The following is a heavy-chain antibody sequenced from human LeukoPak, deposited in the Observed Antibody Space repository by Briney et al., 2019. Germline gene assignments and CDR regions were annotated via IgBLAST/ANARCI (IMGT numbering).Heavy chain of an antibody. CDR2: ISGRSDYI. CDR3: ARVGNGRSWDY. Sequence: GGSLRLSCAASGFTFSTYSMSWVRQAPGGGLDWISFISGRSDYIYYADSVKGRFTISRDNAKNSLYLQMNSLRDDDTAVYYCARVGNGRSWDYWGQGTLVSVSS. D-gene: IGHD2-15*01. CDR1: GFTFSTYS. V-gene: IGHV3-48*02. J-gene: IGHJ4*02.